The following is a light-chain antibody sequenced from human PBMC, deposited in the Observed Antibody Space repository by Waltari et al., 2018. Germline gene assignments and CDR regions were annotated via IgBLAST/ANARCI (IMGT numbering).Light chain of an antibody. V-gene: IGKV1-39*01. CDR3: QQRYSTPYT. CDR1: QSIRSY. CDR2: AAS. Sequence: DIQMIQYTSSLSASVADRITITCRASQSIRSYLNWYQQKQGKDPKLLMYAASSLQSGVPSRFSGSGSGTDFTLTISSLQPEDFATYYCQQRYSTPYTFGQGTKLEIK. J-gene: IGKJ2*01.